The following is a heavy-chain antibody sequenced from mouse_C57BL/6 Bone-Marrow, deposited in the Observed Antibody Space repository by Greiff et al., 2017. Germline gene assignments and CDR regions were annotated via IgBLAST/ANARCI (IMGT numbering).Heavy chain of an antibody. CDR3: ARDRSYDGYPAWFAY. CDR1: GFTFSSYA. D-gene: IGHD2-3*01. V-gene: IGHV5-4*01. J-gene: IGHJ3*01. CDR2: ISDGGSYT. Sequence: EVKLVESGGGLVKPGGSLKLSCAASGFTFSSYAMSWVRQTPEKRLEWVATISDGGSYTYYPDNVKGRFTISRDNAKNNLYLQMSHLKSEDTAMYYCARDRSYDGYPAWFAYWGQGTLVTVSA.